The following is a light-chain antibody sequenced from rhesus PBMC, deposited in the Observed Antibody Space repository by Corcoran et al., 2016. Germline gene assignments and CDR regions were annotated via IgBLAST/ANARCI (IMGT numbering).Light chain of an antibody. J-gene: IGLJ1*01. V-gene: IGLV2-32*02. Sequence: QAALTQPRSVSGSPGQSVTISCTGTSSDIGGYNYVSWYQQHPGTAPKLMIYEDSKRPSGVSDRFSGSKSGNTASLTISGLQAEDEADYYCSSYAGSNTDIFGAGTRRTVL. CDR1: SSDIGGYNY. CDR2: EDS. CDR3: SSYAGSNTDI.